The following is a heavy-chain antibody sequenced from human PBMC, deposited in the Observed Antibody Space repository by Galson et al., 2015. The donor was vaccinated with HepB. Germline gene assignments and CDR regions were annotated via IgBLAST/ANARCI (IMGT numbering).Heavy chain of an antibody. Sequence: TLSLTCTVSGGSISSGGYYWSWIRQHPGKGLEWIGYIYYSGSTYYNPSLKSRVTISVDTSKNQFSLKLSSVTAADTAVYYCARGGSSWYDLDYWGQGTLVTVSS. CDR3: ARGGSSWYDLDY. D-gene: IGHD6-13*01. CDR1: GGSISSGGYY. J-gene: IGHJ4*02. V-gene: IGHV4-31*03. CDR2: IYYSGST.